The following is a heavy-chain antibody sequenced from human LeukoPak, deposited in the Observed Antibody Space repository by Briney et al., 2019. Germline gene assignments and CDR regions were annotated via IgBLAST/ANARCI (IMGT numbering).Heavy chain of an antibody. J-gene: IGHJ4*02. CDR3: AKMGFQICTDCRIFDY. CDR1: GFTFSSYS. D-gene: IGHD2-21*02. V-gene: IGHV3-23*01. Sequence: PGGSLRLSCAASGFTFSSYSMNWVRQAPGKGLEWVSAIRGSGSNTYYADSVRGRFTISRDNSKNTLHLQMNSLTDEDTAVYYCAKMGFQICTDCRIFDYWGQGTLVTLSS. CDR2: IRGSGSNT.